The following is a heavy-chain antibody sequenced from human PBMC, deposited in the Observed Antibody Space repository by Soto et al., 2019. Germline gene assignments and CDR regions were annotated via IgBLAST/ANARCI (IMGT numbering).Heavy chain of an antibody. V-gene: IGHV1-45*02. CDR2: IIPYNGNT. CDR3: ARSDIDDAGYHYMDS. CDR1: GYIFTYRY. Sequence: GASVKVSCKASGYIFTYRYLYWVRQAPGQALEWMGWIIPYNGNTNYAQKFQDRFSITRESSLSTVYMELRSLRSDDTGMYYCARSDIDDAGYHYMDSWGQGTLVTVSS. J-gene: IGHJ5*01. D-gene: IGHD5-12*01.